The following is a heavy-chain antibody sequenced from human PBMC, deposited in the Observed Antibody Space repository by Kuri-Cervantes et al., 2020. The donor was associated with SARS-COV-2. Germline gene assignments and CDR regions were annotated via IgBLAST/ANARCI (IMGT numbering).Heavy chain of an antibody. Sequence: GESLKISCAASGFTFSSYAIHWVRQAPGKGLEWVACISYDASNKYYADSVKGRFTISRDNSKNTLYLQMNSLRAEDTAVYYCARAYYDFWSGYYSSYYGMDVWGQGTTVTVSS. V-gene: IGHV3-30*07. CDR2: ISYDASNK. CDR1: GFTFSSYA. J-gene: IGHJ6*02. D-gene: IGHD3-3*01. CDR3: ARAYYDFWSGYYSSYYGMDV.